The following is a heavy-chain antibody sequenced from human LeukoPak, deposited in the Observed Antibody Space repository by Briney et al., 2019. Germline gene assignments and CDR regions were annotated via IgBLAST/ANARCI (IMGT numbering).Heavy chain of an antibody. CDR2: IIPIFDTS. V-gene: IGHV1-69*06. CDR1: VCTFSSYG. CDR3: ARFRQYDSQRLDAFDI. Sequence: GASAKVSCKASVCTFSSYGINWVRQAPGQGLEWMGGIIPIFDTSNYAQRFQGKVTITANKSTSTTYMELSSLRSEDTAVYSWARFRQYDSQRLDAFDIWGQGTMVTVSS. D-gene: IGHD3-22*01. J-gene: IGHJ3*02.